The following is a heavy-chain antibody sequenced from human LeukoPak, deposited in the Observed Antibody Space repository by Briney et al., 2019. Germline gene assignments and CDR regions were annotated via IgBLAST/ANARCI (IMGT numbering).Heavy chain of an antibody. J-gene: IGHJ4*02. Sequence: TSVKVSCKASGYIFTKYVVHWVRQAPGQRPEWMGWIKAGNGDTKYSQNFQDRLTITRDTSASTVYMELSSLTSEDTALYYCARDDCGDTCYPGGYWGQGTLVTVSS. CDR1: GYIFTKYV. V-gene: IGHV1-3*01. CDR2: IKAGNGDT. D-gene: IGHD2-21*01. CDR3: ARDDCGDTCYPGGY.